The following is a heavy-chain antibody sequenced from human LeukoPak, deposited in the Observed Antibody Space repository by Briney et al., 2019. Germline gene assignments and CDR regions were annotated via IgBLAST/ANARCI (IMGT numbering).Heavy chain of an antibody. CDR2: IYYSGST. D-gene: IGHD5-18*01. V-gene: IGHV4-59*12. CDR1: GGSISNYY. J-gene: IGHJ4*02. CDR3: ASYHSYGVH. Sequence: SETLSLTCTVSGGSISNYYWSWIRQPPGKGLEWIGYIYYSGSTNYNPSLKSRVTISVDTSKNQFSLKLSSVTAADTAVYYCASYHSYGVHWGQGTLVTVSS.